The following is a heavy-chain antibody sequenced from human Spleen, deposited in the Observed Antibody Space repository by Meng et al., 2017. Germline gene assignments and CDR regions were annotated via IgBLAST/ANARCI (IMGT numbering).Heavy chain of an antibody. J-gene: IGHJ6*02. CDR3: ARDNARSNRGPYGLDV. V-gene: IGHV3-53*04. CDR2: IYTSGTT. CDR1: GFTVRNNY. Sequence: GGSLRLSCAAPGFTVRNNYMSWVRQAPGKGLEWISVIYTSGTTYYADSVKGRFTLSRHDSGNTLFLQMNSLRTEDTAVYHCARDNARSNRGPYGLDVWGQGTTVTVSS. D-gene: IGHD3-10*01.